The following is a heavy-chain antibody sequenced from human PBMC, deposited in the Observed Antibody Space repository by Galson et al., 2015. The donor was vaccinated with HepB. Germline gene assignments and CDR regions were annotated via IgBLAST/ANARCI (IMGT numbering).Heavy chain of an antibody. J-gene: IGHJ3*02. Sequence: SLRLSCAASGFTFSSYWMSWVRQAPGKGLEWVANIKQDGSEKYYVDSVKGRFTISRDNAKNSLYLQMNSLRAEDTAVYYCARERGLLSPKKIDAFDIWGQGTMVTVSS. V-gene: IGHV3-7*03. CDR2: IKQDGSEK. CDR3: ARERGLLSPKKIDAFDI. CDR1: GFTFSSYW.